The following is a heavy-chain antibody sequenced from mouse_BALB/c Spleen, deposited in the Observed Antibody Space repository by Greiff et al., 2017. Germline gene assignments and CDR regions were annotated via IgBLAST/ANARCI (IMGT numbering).Heavy chain of an antibody. CDR2: IRSKSNNYAT. V-gene: IGHV10-1*02. J-gene: IGHJ2*01. CDR3: VSDGNYRNFDY. CDR1: GFTFNTYA. D-gene: IGHD2-1*01. Sequence: EVQLVESGGGLVQPKGSLKLSCAASGFTFNTYAMNWVRQAPGKGLEWVARIRSKSNNYATYYADSVKDRFTISRDDSQSMLYLQMNNLKTEDTAMYYCVSDGNYRNFDYWGQGTTLTVSS.